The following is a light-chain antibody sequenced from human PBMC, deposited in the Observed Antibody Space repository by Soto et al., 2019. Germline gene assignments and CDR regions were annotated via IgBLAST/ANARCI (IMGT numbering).Light chain of an antibody. CDR1: QSVSSSY. CDR3: QQYGSSLPIT. CDR2: GAS. V-gene: IGKV3-20*01. J-gene: IGKJ5*01. Sequence: ESVLTQSPGTLSLSPGERATLFCRASQSVSSSYLAWYQHKPGQAPRLLIYGASNRATGIPDRFSGSESGTDFSLTIRRLEPEDFAVYYCQQYGSSLPITFGQGTRLEIK.